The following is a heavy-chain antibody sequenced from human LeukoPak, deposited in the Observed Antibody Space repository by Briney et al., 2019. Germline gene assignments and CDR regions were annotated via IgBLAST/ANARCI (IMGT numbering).Heavy chain of an antibody. Sequence: SETLSLTCTVSGGSISSSSYYWGWIRQPPGKGLEWIGSIYYSGSTYYNPSLKSRVTISVDTSKNQFSLKLSSVTAADTAVYYCARDSDSAGRFDYWGQGTLVTVSS. V-gene: IGHV4-39*07. CDR3: ARDSDSAGRFDY. CDR1: GGSISSSSYY. CDR2: IYYSGST. D-gene: IGHD1-26*01. J-gene: IGHJ4*02.